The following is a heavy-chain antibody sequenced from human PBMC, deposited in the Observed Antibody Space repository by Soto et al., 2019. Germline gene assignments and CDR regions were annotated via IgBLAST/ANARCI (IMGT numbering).Heavy chain of an antibody. J-gene: IGHJ4*02. CDR3: AKGGEDGSSWGGGHFDY. V-gene: IGHV3-23*01. CDR1: GFTFSSYA. Sequence: EVQLLESGGGLVQPGGSLRLSCAASGFTFSSYAMSWVRQAPGKGLEWVSAISGSGGSTYYADSVKGRFTISRANSKNPLYLEMNSRRAEDTAVYYCAKGGEDGSSWGGGHFDYWGQGTLVTVSS. CDR2: ISGSGGST. D-gene: IGHD6-13*01.